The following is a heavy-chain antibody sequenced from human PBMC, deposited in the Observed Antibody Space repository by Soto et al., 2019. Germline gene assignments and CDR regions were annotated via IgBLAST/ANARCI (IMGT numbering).Heavy chain of an antibody. CDR1: GGTFSSYA. Sequence: SVKVSCKASGGTFSSYAISWVRQAPGQGLEWMGGIIPIFGTANYAQKFQGRVTITADESTSTAYMEVSRLRYEDTAVYYCARDWVYYDFWSGYLDYWGQGTLVTVSS. J-gene: IGHJ4*02. CDR3: ARDWVYYDFWSGYLDY. V-gene: IGHV1-69*13. CDR2: IIPIFGTA. D-gene: IGHD3-3*01.